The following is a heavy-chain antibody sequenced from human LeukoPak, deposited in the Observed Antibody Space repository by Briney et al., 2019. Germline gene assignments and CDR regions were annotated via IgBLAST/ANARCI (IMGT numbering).Heavy chain of an antibody. CDR1: EFTFSSYG. Sequence: GGCLRLSCAASEFTFSSYGMSWVRQAPGKGLEWVSSISGSGGSTQYADSVQGRFAISRDNSKNTLYLQMNSLRVEDTAVYFCARDPNGDYIGTFDMWGQGTMVTVSS. V-gene: IGHV3-23*01. J-gene: IGHJ3*02. CDR2: ISGSGGST. D-gene: IGHD4-17*01. CDR3: ARDPNGDYIGTFDM.